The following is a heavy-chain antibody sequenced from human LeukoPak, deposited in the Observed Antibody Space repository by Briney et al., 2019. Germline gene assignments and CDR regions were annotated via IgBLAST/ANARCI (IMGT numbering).Heavy chain of an antibody. D-gene: IGHD4-11*01. J-gene: IGHJ3*02. CDR1: GYTFTSYG. Sequence: ASVKVSCKASGYTFTSYGISWVRQAPGQGLEGMGWISAYNGNTNYAQKLQGRVTMTTDTSTSTAYMELRSLRSDDTAVYYCAREMGPDYPDAFDIWGQGTMVTVSS. V-gene: IGHV1-18*01. CDR2: ISAYNGNT. CDR3: AREMGPDYPDAFDI.